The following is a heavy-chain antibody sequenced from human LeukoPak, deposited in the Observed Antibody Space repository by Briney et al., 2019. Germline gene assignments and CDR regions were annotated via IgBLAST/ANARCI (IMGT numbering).Heavy chain of an antibody. CDR3: ARGLVVPAAMYAFDY. D-gene: IGHD2-2*01. CDR2: IYTSGST. CDR1: GGSISSGSYY. V-gene: IGHV4-61*02. J-gene: IGHJ4*02. Sequence: PSETLSLTCTVSGGSISSGSYYWSWIRQPAGKGLEWIGRIYTSGSTNYNPSLKSRVTISVDTSKNQFSLKLSSVTAADTAVYYCARGLVVPAAMYAFDYWGQGTLVPVSS.